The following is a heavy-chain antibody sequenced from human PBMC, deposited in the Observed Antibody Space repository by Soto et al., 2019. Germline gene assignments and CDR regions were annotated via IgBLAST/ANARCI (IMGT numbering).Heavy chain of an antibody. J-gene: IGHJ4*02. CDR2: ISSSSSAI. CDR3: ASLAAAGQNFDY. V-gene: IGHV3-48*01. Sequence: EVQLVESGGGLVQPGGSLRLSCAASGFTFSSYSMNWVRQAPGKGLEWVSYISSSSSAIYYADSVKGRFTISRDNAKNSLYLQMNSLRAEATAVYYCASLAAAGQNFDYWGQGTLVTVSS. CDR1: GFTFSSYS. D-gene: IGHD6-13*01.